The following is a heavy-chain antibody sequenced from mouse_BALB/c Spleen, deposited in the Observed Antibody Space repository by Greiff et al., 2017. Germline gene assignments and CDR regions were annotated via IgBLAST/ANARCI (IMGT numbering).Heavy chain of an antibody. CDR3: ARHGYDGYYDYAMDY. Sequence: EVQVVESGGGLVKPGGSLKLSCAASGFAFSSYDMSWVRQTPEKRLEWVAYISSGGGSTYYPDTVKGRFTISRDNAKNTLYLQMSSLKSEDTAMYYCARHGYDGYYDYAMDYWGQGTSVTVSS. J-gene: IGHJ4*01. CDR1: GFAFSSYD. V-gene: IGHV5-12-1*01. CDR2: ISSGGGST. D-gene: IGHD2-3*01.